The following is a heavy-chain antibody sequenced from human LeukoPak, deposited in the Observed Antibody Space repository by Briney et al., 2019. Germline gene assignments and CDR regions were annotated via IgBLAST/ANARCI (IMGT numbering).Heavy chain of an antibody. CDR3: ARDPIEGFLEWFYYGMDV. V-gene: IGHV1-18*01. D-gene: IGHD3-3*01. Sequence: ASVKVSCKASGYTFTSYGISWVRQAPGQGLEXXXXXXXXXGNANYAQKLQGRVTMTTDTSTSTAYMELRSLRSDDTAVYYCARDPIEGFLEWFYYGMDVRGQGTTVTVSS. J-gene: IGHJ6*02. CDR2: XXXXXGNA. CDR1: GYTFTSYG.